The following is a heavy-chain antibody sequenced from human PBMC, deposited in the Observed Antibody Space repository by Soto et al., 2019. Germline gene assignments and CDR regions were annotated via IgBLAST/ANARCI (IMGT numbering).Heavy chain of an antibody. Sequence: GSLRLSCAASGFTFSSYSMNWVRQAPGKGLEWVSFISSSSSYIYYADSVKGRFTISRDNAKNSLYLQMNSLRAEDTAVYYCARDHGVYGDYTFFDYWGQGTLVTVSS. CDR2: ISSSSSYI. J-gene: IGHJ4*02. CDR1: GFTFSSYS. V-gene: IGHV3-21*01. CDR3: ARDHGVYGDYTFFDY. D-gene: IGHD4-17*01.